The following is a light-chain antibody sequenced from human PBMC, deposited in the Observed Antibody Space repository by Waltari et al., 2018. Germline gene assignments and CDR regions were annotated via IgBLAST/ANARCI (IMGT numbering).Light chain of an antibody. CDR2: TAS. CDR1: KSISNW. CDR3: QQYNSYPLT. Sequence: DIQMTPSPSTLSASVGDRVIITCRASKSISNWLAWYQQKPGKAPKLLIYTASSLESGVPSRFSGSGSGTEFTLTISSLQPDDFATYYCQQYNSYPLTFGGGTKVEIK. V-gene: IGKV1-5*03. J-gene: IGKJ4*01.